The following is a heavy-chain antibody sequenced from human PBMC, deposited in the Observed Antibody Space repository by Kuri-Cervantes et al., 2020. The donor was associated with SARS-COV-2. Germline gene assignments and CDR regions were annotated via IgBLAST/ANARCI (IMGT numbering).Heavy chain of an antibody. CDR2: ISGSGGST. Sequence: LSLTCAASGFTFSSYSMNWVRQAPGKGLEWVSAISGSGGSTYYADSVKGRFTISRDNSKNTLYLQMNSLRAEDTAVYYCAKSVGDFWSGYPEAYYYYGMDVWGQGTTVTVSS. CDR1: GFTFSSYS. V-gene: IGHV3-23*01. J-gene: IGHJ6*02. CDR3: AKSVGDFWSGYPEAYYYYGMDV. D-gene: IGHD3-3*01.